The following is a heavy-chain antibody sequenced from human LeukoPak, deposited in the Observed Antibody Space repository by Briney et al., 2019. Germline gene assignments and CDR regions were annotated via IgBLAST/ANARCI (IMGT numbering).Heavy chain of an antibody. V-gene: IGHV1-8*01. J-gene: IGHJ4*02. CDR3: ARGPLPYYYDSSGYYYELDY. Sequence: ASVKVSCKASGYTFTSYDINWVRQATGQGLEWMGWMNPNSGNTGCAQKFQGRVTMTRNTSISTAYMELSSLRSEDTAVYYCARGPLPYYYDSSGYYYELDYWGQGTLVTVSS. D-gene: IGHD3-22*01. CDR2: MNPNSGNT. CDR1: GYTFTSYD.